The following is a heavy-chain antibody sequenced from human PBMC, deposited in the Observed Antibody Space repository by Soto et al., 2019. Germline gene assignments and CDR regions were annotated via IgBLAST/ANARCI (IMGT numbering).Heavy chain of an antibody. Sequence: PSAPKSHSYTVSEGKIIDSSCCWGWNRQPPGKGLEWIGSIYYSGSTYYNPSLKSRVTISVDTSKNQFSLKLSSVTAADTAVYYCARGGIYDILTGYYTPPHFDYWGQGTLVTGSS. CDR1: EGKIIDSSCC. D-gene: IGHD3-9*01. CDR3: ARGGIYDILTGYYTPPHFDY. CDR2: IYYSGST. J-gene: IGHJ4*02. V-gene: IGHV4-39*01.